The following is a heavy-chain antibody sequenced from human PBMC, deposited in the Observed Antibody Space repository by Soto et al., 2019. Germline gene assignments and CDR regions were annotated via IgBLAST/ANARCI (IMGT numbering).Heavy chain of an antibody. CDR1: GYTNTGYY. Sequence: ASVKVSCKAPGYTNTGYYMHWVRQAPGQGLEWMGWINPNSGGTNYAQKFQGRVTMTRDTSISTAYMELSRLRSDDTAVYYCARAFPRKDYGMDVWGQGTTVTVSS. CDR2: INPNSGGT. CDR3: ARAFPRKDYGMDV. V-gene: IGHV1-2*02. J-gene: IGHJ6*02.